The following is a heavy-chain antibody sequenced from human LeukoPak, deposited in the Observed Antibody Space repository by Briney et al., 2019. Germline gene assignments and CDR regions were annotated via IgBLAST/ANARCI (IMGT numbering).Heavy chain of an antibody. V-gene: IGHV1-69*13. CDR1: GGTFSSFA. CDR2: IIPIFGTA. D-gene: IGHD2-2*03. J-gene: IGHJ5*02. CDR3: ARKLGHCSSTSCYGVNWFDP. Sequence: SVKVSCKASGGTFSSFAINWVRQAPGQGLEGMGGIIPIFGTANYAQKFQGRVTITADESTSTAYMELSSLRSEDTAVYYCARKLGHCSSTSCYGVNWFDPWGQGTLVTVSS.